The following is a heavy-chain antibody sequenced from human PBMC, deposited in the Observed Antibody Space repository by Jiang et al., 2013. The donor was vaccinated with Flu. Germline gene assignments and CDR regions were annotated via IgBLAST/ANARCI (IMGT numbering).Heavy chain of an antibody. Sequence: PGLVKPSETLSLTCSVSGYSISRGYRWGWIRQTPGKELEWLGNIYHSNITFYNPSFKSRLFMSIDTSKNQFSLHLSSVTAADTAVYYCARGPYCADGSCFDLQFDPWGHGTVVTVSS. CDR1: GYSISRGYR. CDR2: IYHSNIT. V-gene: IGHV4-38-2*02. D-gene: IGHD2-15*01. CDR3: ARGPYCADGSCFDLQFDP. J-gene: IGHJ5*02.